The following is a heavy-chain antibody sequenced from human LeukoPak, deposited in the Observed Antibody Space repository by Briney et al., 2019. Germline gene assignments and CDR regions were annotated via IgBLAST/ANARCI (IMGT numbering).Heavy chain of an antibody. CDR3: ATPAYCGGDCYSTYAFDI. CDR1: GFTVSSYF. D-gene: IGHD2-21*02. Sequence: GGSLRLSCAASGFTVSSYFMSWVRQVPGKGLEWVSAIAGSGDSTYYADSVKGRFTISRDNSKNTLYLQMYTLRAEDTALYYCATPAYCGGDCYSTYAFDIWGQGTMVTVSS. CDR2: IAGSGDST. V-gene: IGHV3-23*01. J-gene: IGHJ3*02.